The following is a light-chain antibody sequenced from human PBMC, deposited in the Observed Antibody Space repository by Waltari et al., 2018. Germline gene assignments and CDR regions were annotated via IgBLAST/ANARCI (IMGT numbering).Light chain of an antibody. J-gene: IGLJ1*01. CDR2: DVS. CDR1: NSDVGGYNF. CDR3: SSYTSSTTFYF. Sequence: QSALTQPASVSGSPGQSITISCTGTNSDVGGYNFVSWYQQHPGKAPKLMIYDVSRRASGVSNRFSGSKSGNTASLSISGLQAEDEADYYCSSYTSSTTFYFFGTGTKVTVL. V-gene: IGLV2-14*03.